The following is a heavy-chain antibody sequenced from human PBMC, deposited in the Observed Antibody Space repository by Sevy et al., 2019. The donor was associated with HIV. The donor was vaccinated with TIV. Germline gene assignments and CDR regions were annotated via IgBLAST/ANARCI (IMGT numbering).Heavy chain of an antibody. CDR1: GFTFTNYA. D-gene: IGHD3-22*01. Sequence: GGSLRLSCAASGFTFTNYAMNWVRQAPGKGLEWVSTISGSGGSTYYADSVKGRFTISRDNSKNTLYLQMNSLRAEDTAVYYCAKEGGGYYYDSSGLFDYWGQGTLVTVSS. CDR2: ISGSGGST. CDR3: AKEGGGYYYDSSGLFDY. J-gene: IGHJ4*02. V-gene: IGHV3-23*01.